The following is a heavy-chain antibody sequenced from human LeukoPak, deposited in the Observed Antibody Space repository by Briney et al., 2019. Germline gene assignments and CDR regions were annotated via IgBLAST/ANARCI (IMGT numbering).Heavy chain of an antibody. V-gene: IGHV4-39*01. J-gene: IGHJ6*02. Sequence: PSETLSLTCTVSGGSISSSSYYWGWIRQPPGKGLKWIGSIYYSGSTYYNPSLKSRVTISVDTSKNQFSLKLSSVTAADTAVYYCARLIAVAGSPLDVWGQGTTVTVSS. CDR3: ARLIAVAGSPLDV. CDR1: GGSISSSSYY. CDR2: IYYSGST. D-gene: IGHD6-19*01.